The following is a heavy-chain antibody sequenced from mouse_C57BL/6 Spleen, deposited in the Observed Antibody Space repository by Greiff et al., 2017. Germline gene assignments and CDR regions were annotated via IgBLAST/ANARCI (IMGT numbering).Heavy chain of an antibody. CDR2: IRNKANGYTT. CDR1: GFTFTDYY. Sequence: EVQVVESGGGLVQPGGSLSLSCAASGFTFTDYYMTWVRQPPGKALEWLGFIRNKANGYTTEYSASVKGRFTISRDNSHSILYLQMNALRAEDSATYYCARGLGDYWGQGTTLTVSS. D-gene: IGHD2-4*01. J-gene: IGHJ2*01. V-gene: IGHV7-3*01. CDR3: ARGLGDY.